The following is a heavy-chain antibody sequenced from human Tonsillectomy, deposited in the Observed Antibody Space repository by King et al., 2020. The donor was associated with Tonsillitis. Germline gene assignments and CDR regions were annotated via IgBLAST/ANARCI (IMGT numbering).Heavy chain of an antibody. CDR2: INHGGST. CDR1: GGSFSGYY. Sequence: VQLQQWGAGLLKPSETLSLTCAVYGGSFSGYYWSWIRQPPGKVLEWIGEINHGGSTNYNPSLKSRVTISVDTPKSQFSLKLNSVTAADTAVYYCARAFSVTRLDWGRGTLVTVSS. CDR3: ARAFSVTRLD. J-gene: IGHJ4*02. D-gene: IGHD4-17*01. V-gene: IGHV4-34*01.